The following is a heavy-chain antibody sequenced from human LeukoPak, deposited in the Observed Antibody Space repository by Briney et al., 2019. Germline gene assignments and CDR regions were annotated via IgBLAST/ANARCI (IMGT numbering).Heavy chain of an antibody. D-gene: IGHD6-19*01. J-gene: IGHJ5*02. CDR1: GGSIETATLF. CDR2: IFYIGST. Sequence: PSETLSLTCTLSGGSIETATLFWGWIRQPPGKGLEYIGSIFYIGSTYYNPSLRGRVTMSVDTSRKQVSLNLSSVPAADTAVYYCATMSYTSGSGWHWNFDHWGQGTLVSVSS. V-gene: IGHV4-39*01. CDR3: ATMSYTSGSGWHWNFDH.